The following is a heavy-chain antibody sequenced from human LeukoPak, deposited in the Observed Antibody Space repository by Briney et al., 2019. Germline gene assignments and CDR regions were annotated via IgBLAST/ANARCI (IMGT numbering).Heavy chain of an antibody. Sequence: GRSLRLSCAASGFTFRNYAMYWVRQAPGRGLEWAAVVSFDGNTTFYSDSVKGRFAISRDNSKNTLYSEMNSLRPEDTAVYYCARFRAATTRFDYWGQRTLVTVSS. J-gene: IGHJ4*02. D-gene: IGHD1/OR15-1a*01. CDR1: GFTFRNYA. V-gene: IGHV3-30*09. CDR3: ARFRAATTRFDY. CDR2: VSFDGNTT.